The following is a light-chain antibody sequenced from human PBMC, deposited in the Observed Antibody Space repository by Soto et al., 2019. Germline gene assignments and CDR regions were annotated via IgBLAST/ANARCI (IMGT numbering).Light chain of an antibody. CDR2: KAS. J-gene: IGKJ4*01. V-gene: IGKV1-5*03. CDR3: HQYSASHT. Sequence: DIQMTQSPSTLSASVGDRIISTCRASESISSWLAWYQQKPGKAPKLLIYKASTLESGVPSRFSASGSGTEFTLTISSLQPDDSATYFCHQYSASHTFGGGTKVEIE. CDR1: ESISSW.